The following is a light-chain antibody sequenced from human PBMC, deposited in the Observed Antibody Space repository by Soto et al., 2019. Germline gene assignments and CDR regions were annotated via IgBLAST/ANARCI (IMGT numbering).Light chain of an antibody. V-gene: IGKV1-5*03. CDR1: QTISSW. CDR2: KAS. J-gene: IGKJ1*01. Sequence: DIQMTQSPSTLSGSVGDRVTITCRASQTISSWLAWYQQKPGKAPKLLIYKASTLKSGVPSRFSGSGSGTEFPLTLSSLQPDDFAPYYCQHYNSYSEAFGQGTKVELK. CDR3: QHYNSYSEA.